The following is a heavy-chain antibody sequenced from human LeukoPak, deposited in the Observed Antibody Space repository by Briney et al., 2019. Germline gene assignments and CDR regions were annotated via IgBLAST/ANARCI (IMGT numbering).Heavy chain of an antibody. D-gene: IGHD6-19*01. CDR3: AKDRQWLVKLTLGIDY. J-gene: IGHJ4*02. V-gene: IGHV3-30*18. Sequence: GGSLRLSCAASGFSFITYGMHWVRQAPGKGLEWVAVISYDGSNKYYADSVKGRFTISRDNSKNTLYLQMNSLRAEDTAVYYCAKDRQWLVKLTLGIDYWGQGTLVTVSS. CDR1: GFSFITYG. CDR2: ISYDGSNK.